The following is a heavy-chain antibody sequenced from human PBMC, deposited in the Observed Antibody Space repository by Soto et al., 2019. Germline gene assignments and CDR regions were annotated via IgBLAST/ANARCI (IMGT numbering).Heavy chain of an antibody. Sequence: ASVKVSCKASGYTFTSYDINWVRQATGQGLEWMGWMNPNSGNTGYAQKFQGRVPMTRNTSISTAYMELSSLRSEDTAVYYCAREYYYDILTGRNPYYYYMDVWGKGTTVTVSS. CDR3: AREYYYDILTGRNPYYYYMDV. CDR1: GYTFTSYD. D-gene: IGHD3-9*01. CDR2: MNPNSGNT. J-gene: IGHJ6*03. V-gene: IGHV1-8*01.